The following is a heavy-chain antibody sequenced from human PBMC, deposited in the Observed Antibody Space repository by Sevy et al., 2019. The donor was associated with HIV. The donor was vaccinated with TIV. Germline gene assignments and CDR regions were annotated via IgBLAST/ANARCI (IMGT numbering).Heavy chain of an antibody. V-gene: IGHV3-7*01. J-gene: IGHJ4*02. CDR3: ARLFYGSADY. CDR1: GFSFTWYW. CDR2: INLDGSET. Sequence: GGSLRLSCAASGFSFTWYWMSWVRQAPGKGLEWLATINLDGSETFYVDSVKGRFTISRHNPRKSVYLQMTSLSAEDTAVYYCARLFYGSADYWGQGTLVTVSS. D-gene: IGHD3-10*01.